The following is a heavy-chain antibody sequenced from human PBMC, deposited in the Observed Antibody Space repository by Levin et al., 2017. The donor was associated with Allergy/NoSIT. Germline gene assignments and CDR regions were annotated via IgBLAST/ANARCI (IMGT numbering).Heavy chain of an antibody. CDR1: GFTFSSYA. D-gene: IGHD6-13*01. V-gene: IGHV3-23*01. Sequence: GGSLRLSCAASGFTFSSYAMSWVRQAPGKGLEWVSAISGSGGSTYYADSVKGRFTISRDNSKNTLYLQMNSLRAEDTAVYYCAKVEGSGFIAAAGFDYWGQGTLVTVSS. CDR3: AKVEGSGFIAAAGFDY. J-gene: IGHJ4*02. CDR2: ISGSGGST.